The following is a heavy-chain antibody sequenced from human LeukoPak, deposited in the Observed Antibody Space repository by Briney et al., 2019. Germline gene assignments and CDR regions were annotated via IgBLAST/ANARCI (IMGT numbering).Heavy chain of an antibody. CDR2: RNPNSGNT. CDR1: GYTFTSYD. D-gene: IGHD6-6*01. CDR3: ARSVSRSSSSGGIGY. Sequence: GSSVNVSCKASGYTFTSYDINWVRQPTGQGLEWMGWRNPNSGNTGYAQKFQGRVTMTRNTSISTAYMELSRIRSADTAVYYCARSVSRSSSSGGIGYWGQGTLVTVSS. V-gene: IGHV1-8*01. J-gene: IGHJ4*02.